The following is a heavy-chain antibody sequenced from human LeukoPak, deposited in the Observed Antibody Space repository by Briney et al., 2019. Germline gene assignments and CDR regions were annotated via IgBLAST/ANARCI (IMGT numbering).Heavy chain of an antibody. V-gene: IGHV7-4-1*02. CDR3: ALYSYYYDSSGYSFDY. CDR2: INTNTGNP. D-gene: IGHD3-22*01. Sequence: GASVKVSCKASGYTFTSYAMNWVRQAPRQGLEWMGWINTNTGNPTYAQGFTGRFVFSLDTSVSTAYLQISSLKAEDTAVYYCALYSYYYDSSGYSFDYWGQGTLVTVSS. J-gene: IGHJ4*02. CDR1: GYTFTSYA.